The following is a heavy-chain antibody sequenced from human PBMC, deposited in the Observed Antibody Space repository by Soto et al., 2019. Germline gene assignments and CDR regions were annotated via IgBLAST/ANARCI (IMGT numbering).Heavy chain of an antibody. CDR1: GESFSAFY. CDR2: IHYTGKT. Sequence: NPSETLSLTCGFSGESFSAFYWNWIRQSPEKGLEWIADIHYTGKTNYNPSLKSRVTISMDTSKRQFSLKLTSVTAADTAVYYCVTFEERPPAGPQADFWGQGTLVTVSS. J-gene: IGHJ4*02. V-gene: IGHV4-34*01. D-gene: IGHD3-10*01. CDR3: VTFEERPPAGPQADF.